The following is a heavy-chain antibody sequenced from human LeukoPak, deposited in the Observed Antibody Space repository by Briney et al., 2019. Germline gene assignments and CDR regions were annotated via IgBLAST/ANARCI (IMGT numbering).Heavy chain of an antibody. CDR3: ARVKDYYGSGSSNI. CDR1: GGTFSSYA. CDR2: IIPIFGTA. J-gene: IGHJ3*02. Sequence: SVKVSCKASGGTFSSYAISWVRQTPGQGLEWMGRIIPIFGTANYAQKFQGGVTITTDKSTSTAYRELSSLRSENTAVYYCARVKDYYGSGSSNIWGQGTMVTVSS. V-gene: IGHV1-69*05. D-gene: IGHD3-10*01.